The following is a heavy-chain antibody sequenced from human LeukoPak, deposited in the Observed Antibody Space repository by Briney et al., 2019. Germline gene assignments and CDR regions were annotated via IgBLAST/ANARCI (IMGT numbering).Heavy chain of an antibody. V-gene: IGHV1-69*13. D-gene: IGHD3-22*01. CDR3: ARKITMIVGYWYFDL. Sequence: ASVKVSCKASGGTFSSYAISWVRQAPGQGLEWMGGIIPIFGTANYAQKFQGRVTITADESTSTAYVELSSLRSEDTAVYYCARKITMIVGYWYFDLWGRGTLVTVSS. CDR1: GGTFSSYA. CDR2: IIPIFGTA. J-gene: IGHJ2*01.